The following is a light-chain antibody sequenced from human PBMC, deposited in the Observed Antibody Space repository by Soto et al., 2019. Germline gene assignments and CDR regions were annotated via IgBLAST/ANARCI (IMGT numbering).Light chain of an antibody. Sequence: DIQMTQSPSTLSASVGDRVTITCRASQSVRGFLAWYQQKPGRAPKLLIYTASTLESGVPSRFSGSGYETEFTLTISSLHPDDFANYYCQQYKYYSTFGQGTKVDIK. V-gene: IGKV1-5*03. J-gene: IGKJ2*01. CDR1: QSVRGF. CDR2: TAS. CDR3: QQYKYYST.